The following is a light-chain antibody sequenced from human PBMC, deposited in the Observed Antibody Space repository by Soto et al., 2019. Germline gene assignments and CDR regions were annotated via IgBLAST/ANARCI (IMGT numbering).Light chain of an antibody. CDR1: SSDVGGYNY. Sequence: QSALTQPASVSGSPGQSITISCTGTSSDVGGYNYVSWYRQHPGRAPKLMIYDVSNRPSGVSNRFSGSKSGNTAALTISRLQAEHEADYSCSSYTRSSTYVFGPGTKLTVL. V-gene: IGLV2-14*01. CDR2: DVS. J-gene: IGLJ1*01. CDR3: SSYTRSSTYV.